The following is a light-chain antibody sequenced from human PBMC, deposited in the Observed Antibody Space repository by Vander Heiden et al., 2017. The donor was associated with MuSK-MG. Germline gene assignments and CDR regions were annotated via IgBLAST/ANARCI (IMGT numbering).Light chain of an antibody. CDR3: QQNDSTPRT. CDR1: QDISNY. Sequence: DFQITQSPSSLSASVGDRVTITCQASQDISNYLNWYQQKPGKAPKLLIYDASNLETGVPSRFSGSGSGTDFTLTISSLQPEDFATYYCQQNDSTPRTFGQGTKLEIK. V-gene: IGKV1-39*01. J-gene: IGKJ2*01. CDR2: DAS.